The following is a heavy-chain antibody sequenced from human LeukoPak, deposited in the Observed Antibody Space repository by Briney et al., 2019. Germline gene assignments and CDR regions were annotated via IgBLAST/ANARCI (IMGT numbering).Heavy chain of an antibody. CDR2: IYSGGST. Sequence: QAGGSLRLSCAASGFTVSSNYMSWVRQAPGKGLEWVSVIYSGGSTYYADSVKGRFTISRDNSKNTLYLQMNSLRAEDTAVYYCARVRGRWLQFFDLWGRGTLVTVSS. D-gene: IGHD5-24*01. V-gene: IGHV3-53*01. CDR1: GFTVSSNY. J-gene: IGHJ2*01. CDR3: ARVRGRWLQFFDL.